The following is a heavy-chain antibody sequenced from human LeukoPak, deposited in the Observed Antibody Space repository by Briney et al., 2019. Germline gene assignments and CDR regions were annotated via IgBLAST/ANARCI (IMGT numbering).Heavy chain of an antibody. J-gene: IGHJ5*02. CDR2: TSYSGST. V-gene: IGHV4-59*01. CDR3: AREGTAGTNLNWFDP. D-gene: IGHD1-1*01. CDR1: GGSISSYY. Sequence: SETLSLTCTVSGGSISSYYWSWTRQPPGKGLEWIGYTSYSGSTNFNPSLKSRVTISVDTSKNQFSLKLSSVTAADTAVYYCAREGTAGTNLNWFDPWGQGTLVTVSS.